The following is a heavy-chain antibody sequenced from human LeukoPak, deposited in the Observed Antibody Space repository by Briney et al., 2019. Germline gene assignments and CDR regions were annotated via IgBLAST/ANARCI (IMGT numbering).Heavy chain of an antibody. Sequence: GRSLRLSCAASGFTFDDYAMHWVRQAPGKGLEWVSGISWNSGSIGYADSVKGRFTISRDNAKNSLYLQMNSLRAEDTALYYCAKVGTGVSNAFDIWGQGTMVTVSS. CDR1: GFTFDDYA. D-gene: IGHD2-8*01. CDR3: AKVGTGVSNAFDI. J-gene: IGHJ3*02. CDR2: ISWNSGSI. V-gene: IGHV3-9*01.